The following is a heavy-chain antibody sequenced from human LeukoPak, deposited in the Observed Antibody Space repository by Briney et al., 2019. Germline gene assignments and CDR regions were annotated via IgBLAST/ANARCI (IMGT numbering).Heavy chain of an antibody. Sequence: SVKVSCKASGGTFSSYAISWVRQAPGQGLEWMGRIIPTLGIANYAQKFQGRVTITADKSTSTAYMELSSLRSEDTAVYYCARDRGYSGSDSRAGPTGAFDIWGQGTMVTVSS. D-gene: IGHD5-12*01. V-gene: IGHV1-69*04. J-gene: IGHJ3*02. CDR3: ARDRGYSGSDSRAGPTGAFDI. CDR2: IIPTLGIA. CDR1: GGTFSSYA.